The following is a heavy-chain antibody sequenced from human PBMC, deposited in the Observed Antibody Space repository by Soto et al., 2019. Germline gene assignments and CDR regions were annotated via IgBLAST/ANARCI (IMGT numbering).Heavy chain of an antibody. D-gene: IGHD3-10*01. CDR1: GGTFSSYA. Sequence: SVKVSCKASGGTFSSYAISWVRQAPGQGLERMGGIIPIFGTANYAQKFQGRVTITADKSTSTAYMELSSLRSEDTAVYYCASNYGSGSYLAFDIWGQGTMVTVSS. CDR2: IIPIFGTA. CDR3: ASNYGSGSYLAFDI. J-gene: IGHJ3*02. V-gene: IGHV1-69*06.